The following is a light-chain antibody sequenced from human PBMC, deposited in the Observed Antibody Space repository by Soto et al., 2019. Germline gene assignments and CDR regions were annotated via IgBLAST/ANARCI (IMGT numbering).Light chain of an antibody. CDR2: EVS. J-gene: IGLJ1*01. CDR3: SSYAGSNNLRV. CDR1: SSDFGGYNY. Sequence: HSVLTQPPSASGSPGQSVTISCTGTSSDFGGYNYVSWYQQHPGKAPKLMIYEVSKRPSGVPDRFSGSKSGNTASLTVSGLQAEDEADYYCSSYAGSNNLRVFGTGTKVTVL. V-gene: IGLV2-8*01.